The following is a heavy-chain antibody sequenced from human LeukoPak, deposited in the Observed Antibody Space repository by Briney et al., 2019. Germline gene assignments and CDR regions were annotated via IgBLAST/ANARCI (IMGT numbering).Heavy chain of an antibody. J-gene: IGHJ4*02. CDR2: ISTSGTT. CDR1: GGSVTTYY. D-gene: IGHD1-26*01. V-gene: IGHV4-4*07. Sequence: SETLSLTCTVSGGSVTTYYWSWIRQSAGKGLVWIGHISTSGTTTYNPSLNSRVTMSVDTSKNQFSLKLTSVTAADTAVYYCAREATVVGATIIWGQGTLVTVSS. CDR3: AREATVVGATII.